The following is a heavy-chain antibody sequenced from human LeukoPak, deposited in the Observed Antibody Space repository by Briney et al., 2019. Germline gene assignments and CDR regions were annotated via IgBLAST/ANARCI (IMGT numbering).Heavy chain of an antibody. D-gene: IGHD1-26*01. CDR2: IYYSGST. J-gene: IGHJ3*02. CDR3: ARGELLAFDI. CDR1: GGSISSSSYY. Sequence: SETLSLTCTVSGGSISSSSYYWGWIRQPPGKGLEWIGSIYYSGSTYYNPSLKSRVTISVDTSKNQFSLKLSSVTAADTAVYYCARGELLAFDIWGQGTMVTVSS. V-gene: IGHV4-39*07.